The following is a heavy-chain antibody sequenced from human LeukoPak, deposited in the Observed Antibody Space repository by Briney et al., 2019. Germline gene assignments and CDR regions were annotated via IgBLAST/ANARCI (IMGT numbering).Heavy chain of an antibody. D-gene: IGHD5-24*01. CDR3: ATIEMAFDY. V-gene: IGHV3-30*03. CDR2: ISYDGSNK. CDR1: GFTFSSYG. Sequence: GGSLRLSCAASGFTFSSYGMHWVRQAPGKGLEWVAVISYDGSNKYYADSVKGRFIISRGNSKNTLYLQMNSLRAEDTAVYYCATIEMAFDYWGQGTLVTVSS. J-gene: IGHJ4*02.